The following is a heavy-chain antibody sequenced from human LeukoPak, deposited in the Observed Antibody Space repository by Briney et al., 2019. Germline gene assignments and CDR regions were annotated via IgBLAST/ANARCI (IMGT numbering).Heavy chain of an antibody. CDR1: GYTFTSYD. Sequence: GASVKVSCRASGYTFTSYDINWVRQATGRGLEWMGWMNPNSGNTGYAQKFQGRVTMTRNTSISTAYMELSSLRSEDTAVYYCARGLYYDSSGEVDYWGQGTLVTVSS. V-gene: IGHV1-8*01. J-gene: IGHJ4*02. D-gene: IGHD3-22*01. CDR2: MNPNSGNT. CDR3: ARGLYYDSSGEVDY.